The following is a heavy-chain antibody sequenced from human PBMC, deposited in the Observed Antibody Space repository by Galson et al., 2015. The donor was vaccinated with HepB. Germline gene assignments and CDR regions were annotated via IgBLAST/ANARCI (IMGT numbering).Heavy chain of an antibody. J-gene: IGHJ4*02. D-gene: IGHD3-22*01. CDR2: ISYDGSNK. CDR3: AREAYDSSGYYYDLDY. CDR1: GFTFSSYA. Sequence: SLRLSCAASGFTFSSYAMHWVRQAPGKGLEWVAVISYDGSNKYYADSVKGRFTISRDNSKNTLYLQMNSLRAEDTAVYYCAREAYDSSGYYYDLDYWGQGTLVTVSS. V-gene: IGHV3-30*04.